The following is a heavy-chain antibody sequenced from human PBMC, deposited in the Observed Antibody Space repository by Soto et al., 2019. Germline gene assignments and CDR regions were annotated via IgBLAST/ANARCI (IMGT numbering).Heavy chain of an antibody. Sequence: EVQLVESGGGWVQPGRSLRLSCAASGFTFDDYAMHWVRQAPGKGLEWVSGISWNSGSIGYASSVKGRFTISRDNAKNSLYLQMNSLRAEDTALYYCAKDIPPDYWGQGTLVTVSS. V-gene: IGHV3-9*01. J-gene: IGHJ4*02. CDR2: ISWNSGSI. CDR1: GFTFDDYA. CDR3: AKDIPPDY.